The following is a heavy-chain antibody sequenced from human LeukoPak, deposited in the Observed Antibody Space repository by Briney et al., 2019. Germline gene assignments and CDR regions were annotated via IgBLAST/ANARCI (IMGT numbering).Heavy chain of an antibody. V-gene: IGHV1-46*01. J-gene: IGHJ4*02. CDR3: AREGASTYHFDE. D-gene: IGHD2-2*02. CDR2: IYGGGGNR. Sequence: ASVTVSCTASGYTLINYHMHWVRQAPGQGREWMGVIYGGGGNRKYAQRFQGRVTMTRDTSTSTVYMELTSLRSEDTAVYYCAREGASTYHFDEWGQGTLGTGS. CDR1: GYTLINYH.